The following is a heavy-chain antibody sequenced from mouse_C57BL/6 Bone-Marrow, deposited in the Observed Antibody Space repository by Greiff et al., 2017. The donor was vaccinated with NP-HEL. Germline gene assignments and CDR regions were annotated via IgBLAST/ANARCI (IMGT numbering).Heavy chain of an antibody. Sequence: QVQLQQSGAELVKPGASVKLSCKASGYTFTSYWMHWVKQRPGQGLEWIGMIHPNSGSTNYNEKFKSKATLTVDKSSSTAYMQLSSLTSEDSAVYYCARWGNYWYFDVWGRGTTVTVTA. CDR3: ARWGNYWYFDV. D-gene: IGHD2-1*01. CDR2: IHPNSGST. J-gene: IGHJ1*03. V-gene: IGHV1-64*01. CDR1: GYTFTSYW.